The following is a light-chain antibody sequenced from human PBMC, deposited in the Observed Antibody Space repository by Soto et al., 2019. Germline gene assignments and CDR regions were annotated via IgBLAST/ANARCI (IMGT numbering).Light chain of an antibody. J-gene: IGKJ3*01. V-gene: IGKV1-5*01. CDR2: DAS. CDR1: QSISSW. CDR3: QQYHSYSFT. Sequence: DIQMTQSPSTLSASVGDRVTITCRASQSISSWLAWYQQKPGKAPKLLISDASRLESGVPSTFSGCGSGTEFTLTISSLQPDDVATYYCQQYHSYSFTFGRGTKVDIK.